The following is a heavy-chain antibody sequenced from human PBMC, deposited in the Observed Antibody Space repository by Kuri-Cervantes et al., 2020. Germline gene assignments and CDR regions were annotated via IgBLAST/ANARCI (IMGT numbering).Heavy chain of an antibody. CDR3: ARVDSWYGSSALDY. Sequence: GSLRLSCTVSGGFISSYYWNWIRQPAGKGLEWIGRIYNSGTNYNPSLKSRVTMSVDTSKNQFSLKLSSVTAADTAVYYCARVDSWYGSSALDYWGQGTLVTVSS. J-gene: IGHJ4*02. V-gene: IGHV4-4*07. D-gene: IGHD6-13*01. CDR1: GGFISSYY. CDR2: IYNSGT.